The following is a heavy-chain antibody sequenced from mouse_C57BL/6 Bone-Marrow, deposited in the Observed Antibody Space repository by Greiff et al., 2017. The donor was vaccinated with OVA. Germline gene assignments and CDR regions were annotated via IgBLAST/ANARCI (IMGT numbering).Heavy chain of an antibody. CDR3: ARDYGSSGGALDY. CDR1: GYTFTNNW. J-gene: IGHJ4*01. V-gene: IGHV1-55*01. D-gene: IGHD1-1*01. Sequence: VQLQQSGAELVKPGASVEMSCRASGYTFTNNWITWVRQRPGQGLEWIGDVFPGSGGSNNNEKFKRRATLTVDTSSSTAYMQLSSLTSEDSAVYYCARDYGSSGGALDYWGQGTSVTVSS. CDR2: VFPGSGGS.